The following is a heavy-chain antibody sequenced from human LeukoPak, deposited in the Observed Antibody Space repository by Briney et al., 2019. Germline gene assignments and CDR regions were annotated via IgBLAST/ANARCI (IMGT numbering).Heavy chain of an antibody. CDR2: IYYSGST. V-gene: IGHV4-39*01. CDR1: GGSMSSSSYY. CDR3: ARRQGNWHYFDY. D-gene: IGHD1-1*01. J-gene: IGHJ4*02. Sequence: SETLSLTCTVPGGSMSSSSYYWGWIRQPPGKGPEWIGSIYYSGSTYYNPSLKSRVTISVDTSKNQFSLKLSPVTAADTAVYYCARRQGNWHYFDYWGQGTLVTVSS.